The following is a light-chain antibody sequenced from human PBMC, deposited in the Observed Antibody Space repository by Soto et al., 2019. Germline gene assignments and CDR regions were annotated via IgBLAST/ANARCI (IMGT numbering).Light chain of an antibody. Sequence: SALSQPASESGTPGHSITISCSGNRSVVGGYNYVSWYQQHPGKAPQVMIYDVSNRPSGVSNRFSGSKSGNTASLTISGLQAEDEADYYCYSYTTSSTYVFGTETKVTVL. V-gene: IGLV2-14*01. CDR2: DVS. CDR3: YSYTTSSTYV. J-gene: IGLJ1*01. CDR1: RSVVGGYNY.